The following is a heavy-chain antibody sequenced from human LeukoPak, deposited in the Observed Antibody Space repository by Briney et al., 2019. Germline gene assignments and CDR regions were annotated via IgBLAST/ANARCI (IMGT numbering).Heavy chain of an antibody. J-gene: IGHJ4*02. D-gene: IGHD6-19*01. CDR2: INPSGGST. CDR3: AREGERIAVAYYFDY. V-gene: IGHV1-46*01. Sequence: GASVKVSCKASGYTFTSYYMHWVRQAPGQGLEWMGIINPSGGSTSYAQKFQGRVTMTRDMSTSTVYMELSSLRSEDTAVYYCAREGERIAVAYYFDYWGQGTLVTVSS. CDR1: GYTFTSYY.